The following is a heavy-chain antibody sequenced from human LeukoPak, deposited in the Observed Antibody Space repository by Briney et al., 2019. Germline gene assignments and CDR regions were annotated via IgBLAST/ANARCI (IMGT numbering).Heavy chain of an antibody. D-gene: IGHD3-9*01. V-gene: IGHV3-23*01. CDR2: ISGSGGST. J-gene: IGHJ4*02. CDR1: GFTFSSYA. CDR3: AKAEEGTYYDILTGYFDY. Sequence: GGSLRLSCAASGFTFSSYAMSWVRQAPGKGLEWVSAISGSGGSTYYADSVKGRFTISRDNSKNTLYLQMNNLRAEDTAVYYCAKAEEGTYYDILTGYFDYWGQGTLVTVSS.